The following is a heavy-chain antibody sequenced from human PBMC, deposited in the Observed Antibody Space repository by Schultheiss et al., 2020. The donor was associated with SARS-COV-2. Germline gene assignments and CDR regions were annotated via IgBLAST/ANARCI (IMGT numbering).Heavy chain of an antibody. V-gene: IGHV3-66*01. Sequence: GGSLRLSCAASGFTVSSNYMSWVRQAPGKGLEWVSVIYSGGSTYYADSVKGRFTISRDNAENSLYLQMNSLRAEDTAVYYCAREQKVTMISTIDYWGQGTLVTVAS. D-gene: IGHD3-22*01. CDR2: IYSGGST. CDR1: GFTVSSNY. CDR3: AREQKVTMISTIDY. J-gene: IGHJ4*02.